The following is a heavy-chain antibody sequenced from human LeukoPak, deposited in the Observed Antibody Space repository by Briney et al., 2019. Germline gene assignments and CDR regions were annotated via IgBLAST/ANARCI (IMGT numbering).Heavy chain of an antibody. J-gene: IGHJ5*02. V-gene: IGHV4-34*01. CDR1: GGSFSGYY. CDR2: INHSGST. Sequence: PSETLSLTCAVYGGSFSGYYWSWIRQPPGKGLEWIGEINHSGSTNYNPSLKSRVTISVDTSKNQFSLKLSSVTAADTAVYYCARVWVTTLRNWFDPWGQGTLVTVSS. CDR3: ARVWVTTLRNWFDP. D-gene: IGHD4-17*01.